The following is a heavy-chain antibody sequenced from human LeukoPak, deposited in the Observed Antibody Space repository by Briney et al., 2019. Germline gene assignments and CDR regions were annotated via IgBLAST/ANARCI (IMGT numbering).Heavy chain of an antibody. CDR1: GYTFTSYG. V-gene: IGHV1-18*04. Sequence: GASVKVSCKASGYTFTSYGISWVRQAPGQGLEWMGWISTYNGNTNYAQKLQGRVTMTTDTSTSPAYMELRSLRSDDTAVYYCTREGYYVSGRTNGYWGQGTLVTVSS. D-gene: IGHD3-10*01. CDR3: TREGYYVSGRTNGY. CDR2: ISTYNGNT. J-gene: IGHJ4*02.